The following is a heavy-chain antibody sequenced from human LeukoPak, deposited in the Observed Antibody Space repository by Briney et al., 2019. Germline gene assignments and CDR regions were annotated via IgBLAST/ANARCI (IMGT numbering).Heavy chain of an antibody. CDR2: IYPGDSDT. CDR1: GYSFTSYW. V-gene: IGHV5-51*01. CDR3: ARLEWGPDDPYYYYYYGMDV. D-gene: IGHD3-3*01. J-gene: IGHJ6*02. Sequence: GESLKISCKGSGYSFTSYWIGWVRQMPGKGLEWMGIIYPGDSDTRYSPSFQGQVTISADKSISTAYLQWSSLKASDTAMYYCARLEWGPDDPYYYYYYGMDVWGQGTTVTVSS.